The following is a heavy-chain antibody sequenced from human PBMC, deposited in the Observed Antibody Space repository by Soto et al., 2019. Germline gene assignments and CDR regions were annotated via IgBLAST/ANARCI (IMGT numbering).Heavy chain of an antibody. CDR3: ARGYGDQGGDDAFDI. Sequence: SETLSLTCAVSSVSISSSNWLSWVRQPPGKGLEWIGEIYHSGSTNYNPSLKSRVTISVDKSKNQFSLKLSSVTAADTAVYYCARGYGDQGGDDAFDIWGQGTMVTVSS. V-gene: IGHV4-4*02. CDR1: SVSISSSNW. CDR2: IYHSGST. D-gene: IGHD4-17*01. J-gene: IGHJ3*02.